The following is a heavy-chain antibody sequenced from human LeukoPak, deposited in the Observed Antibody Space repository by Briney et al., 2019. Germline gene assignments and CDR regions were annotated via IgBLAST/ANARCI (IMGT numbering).Heavy chain of an antibody. D-gene: IGHD5-18*01. Sequence: ASVKVSFKSSGYSFTSYGIDWVRQAPGQGLEWMGWISTDNGNTDYAQNLQGRVTVTTDTSTSTAYMEVRSLRSDDTAVYYCARAYSYGYGPLDYWGQGTLVTVSS. J-gene: IGHJ4*02. V-gene: IGHV1-18*04. CDR1: GYSFTSYG. CDR2: ISTDNGNT. CDR3: ARAYSYGYGPLDY.